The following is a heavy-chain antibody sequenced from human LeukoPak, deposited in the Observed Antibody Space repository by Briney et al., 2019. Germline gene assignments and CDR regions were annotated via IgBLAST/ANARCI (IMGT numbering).Heavy chain of an antibody. Sequence: GGSLRLSCAASGFTFSDYYMSWIRQAPGKGLEWVSYISSSGSTIYYADSVKGRFTISRDNAKNSLYLQMNSLRAEDTAVYYCARAERTTGTTERYYYYYYMDVWGKGTTVTVSS. CDR3: ARAERTTGTTERYYYYYYMDV. CDR2: ISSSGSTI. CDR1: GFTFSDYY. V-gene: IGHV3-11*04. J-gene: IGHJ6*03. D-gene: IGHD1-1*01.